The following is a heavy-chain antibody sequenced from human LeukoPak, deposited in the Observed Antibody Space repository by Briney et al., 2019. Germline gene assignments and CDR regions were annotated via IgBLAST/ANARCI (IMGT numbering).Heavy chain of an antibody. CDR2: INWNGGNT. Sequence: GGSLRLSCVASGFTFDDYGMSWVRQAPGKGLEWVSVINWNGGNTGYVDSVKGRFTISRDNVKNSLYLQMNSLRAEDTALYHCARDYSSSRTGAFDIWRQGTMVTVSS. CDR1: GFTFDDYG. V-gene: IGHV3-20*01. D-gene: IGHD2-2*01. J-gene: IGHJ3*02. CDR3: ARDYSSSRTGAFDI.